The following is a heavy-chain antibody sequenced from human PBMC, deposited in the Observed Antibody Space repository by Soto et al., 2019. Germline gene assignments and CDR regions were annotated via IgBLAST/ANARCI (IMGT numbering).Heavy chain of an antibody. CDR1: GGTFSSYA. CDR3: AMGATYETYYYYYYGMDV. Sequence: SVKVSCKASGGTFSSYAISWGRQAPGQGLEWMGGIIPIFGTANYAQKFQGRVTITADKSTSTAYMELSSLRSEATAVYSWAMGATYETYYYYYYGMDVGGQGTTVTVSS. CDR2: IIPIFGTA. V-gene: IGHV1-69*06. J-gene: IGHJ6*02. D-gene: IGHD1-26*01.